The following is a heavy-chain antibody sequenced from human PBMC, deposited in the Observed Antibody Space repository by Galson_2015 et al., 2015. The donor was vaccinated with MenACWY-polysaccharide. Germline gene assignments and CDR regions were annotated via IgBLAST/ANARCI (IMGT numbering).Heavy chain of an antibody. V-gene: IGHV3-23*01. CDR3: AKSGGDGVTVFATVPTAPES. CDR1: GFTFRTFP. CDR2: ISGRGNSA. J-gene: IGHJ4*02. Sequence: SLRLSCAASGFTFRTFPMNWVRRTPGKGLEGVAGISGRGNSAFYADSVRGRFTISRDNSRNTLYLQMNSLRADDTALYYCAKSGGDGVTVFATVPTAPESWGQGTLVTVSS. D-gene: IGHD2-21*01.